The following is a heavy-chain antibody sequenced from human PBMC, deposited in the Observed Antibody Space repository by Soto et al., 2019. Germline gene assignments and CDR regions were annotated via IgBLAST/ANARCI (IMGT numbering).Heavy chain of an antibody. J-gene: IGHJ5*02. D-gene: IGHD1-1*01. CDR2: IYATGTT. V-gene: IGHV4-4*07. CDR3: VRDGTKTLRDWFDP. CDR1: GASISGFY. Sequence: SETLSLTCTVSGASISGFYWSWIRKSAGKGLEWIGRIYATGTTDYNPSLKSRVMMSVDTSKKQFYLKLRSVTAADTAVYYCVRDGTKTLRDWFDPWGQGISVTVSS.